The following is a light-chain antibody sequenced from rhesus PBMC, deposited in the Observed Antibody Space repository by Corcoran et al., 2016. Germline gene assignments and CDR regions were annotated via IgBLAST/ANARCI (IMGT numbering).Light chain of an antibody. J-gene: IGKJ3*01. CDR2: KAS. V-gene: IGKV1-74*01. Sequence: DIQMTQSPSSLSASVGDRVTITCRASENVKNYLNWHQKKPGKAPKLLIYKASALQSGVPSRFSGGGYGTDYTLTISCLPPEVFSTSCCQAGYSAPFTFGPGTKLDIK. CDR3: QAGYSAPFT. CDR1: ENVKNY.